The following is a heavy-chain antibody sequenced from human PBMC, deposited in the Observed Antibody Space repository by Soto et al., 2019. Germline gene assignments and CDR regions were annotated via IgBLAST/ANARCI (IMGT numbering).Heavy chain of an antibody. J-gene: IGHJ5*02. D-gene: IGHD3-16*01. CDR2: IKSEPDGGTT. CDR1: GFTFSHAW. V-gene: IGHV3-15*01. Sequence: PGGSLRLSCAASGFTFSHAWMSWVRQAPGKGLEWVGRIKSEPDGGTTDYAAPVKGRFTISRDDSKNTLFLQMNSLKIEDTAVYYCTTAGLGTWGQGAPATVAS. CDR3: TTAGLGT.